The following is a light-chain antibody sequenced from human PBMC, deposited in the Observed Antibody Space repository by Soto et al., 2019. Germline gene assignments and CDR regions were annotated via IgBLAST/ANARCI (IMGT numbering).Light chain of an antibody. CDR2: DAS. CDR3: HQYNNWPPKYT. V-gene: IGKV3-15*01. J-gene: IGKJ2*01. Sequence: EIVMTQSPATLSVSPGERATLSCRASQSVSSNLAWYQQQPGQAPRRLIYDASTRATAIPARFSGSGSGTEFTLTISSLQSEDFAVYYCHQYNNWPPKYTFGQGTQLEIK. CDR1: QSVSSN.